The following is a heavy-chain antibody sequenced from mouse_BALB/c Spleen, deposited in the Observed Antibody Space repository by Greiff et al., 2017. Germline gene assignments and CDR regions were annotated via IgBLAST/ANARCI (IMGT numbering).Heavy chain of an antibody. D-gene: IGHD2-3*01. V-gene: IGHV3-8*02. J-gene: IGHJ3*01. Sequence: EVHLVESGPSLVKPSQTLSLTCSVTGDSITSGYWNWIRKFPGNKLEYMGYISYSGSTYYNPSLKSRISITRDTSKNQYYLQLNSVTTEDTATYYCARSYDGYPAWFAYWGQGTLVTVSA. CDR3: ARSYDGYPAWFAY. CDR2: ISYSGST. CDR1: GDSITSGY.